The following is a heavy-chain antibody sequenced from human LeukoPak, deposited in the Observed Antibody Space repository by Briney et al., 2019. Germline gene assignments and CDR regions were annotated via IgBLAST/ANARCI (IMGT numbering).Heavy chain of an antibody. D-gene: IGHD3-10*01. CDR3: AKDSDPKLLWFGEPPSPLDY. V-gene: IGHV3-23*01. CDR2: ISGSGGST. J-gene: IGHJ4*02. CDR1: GFTFSSYA. Sequence: PGGSLRLSCAASGFTFSSYAMSWVRQAPGKGLEWVSAISGSGGSTYYADSVKGRFTISRDNSKNTLYVQMNSLRAEDTAVYYCAKDSDPKLLWFGEPPSPLDYWGQGTLVTVSS.